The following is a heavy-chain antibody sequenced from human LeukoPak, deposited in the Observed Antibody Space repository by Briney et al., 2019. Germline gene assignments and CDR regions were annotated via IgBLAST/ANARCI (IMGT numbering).Heavy chain of an antibody. V-gene: IGHV3-23*01. CDR1: GFTFSSYA. D-gene: IGHD3-3*01. CDR3: ARDRAYYDFWSGTDRYYMDV. Sequence: GGSLRLSCAASGFTFSSYAMSWVRQAPGKGLEWVSAISGSGGNTFYADSVKGRFTISRDNAKNSLYLQMNSLRAEDTAVYYCARDRAYYDFWSGTDRYYMDVWGKGTTVTVSS. J-gene: IGHJ6*03. CDR2: ISGSGGNT.